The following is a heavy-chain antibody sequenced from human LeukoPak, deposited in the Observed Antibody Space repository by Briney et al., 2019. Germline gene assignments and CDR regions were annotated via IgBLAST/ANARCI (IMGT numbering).Heavy chain of an antibody. V-gene: IGHV3-23*01. CDR3: AKVLGYDSSGYYYPAFDI. J-gene: IGHJ3*02. CDR2: ISGSGGST. Sequence: GGSLRLSCAASGFTFSSYAMSWVCQAPGKGLAWVSAISGSGGSTYYADSVKGRFTISRDNSKNTLYLQMNSLRAEDTAVYYCAKVLGYDSSGYYYPAFDIWGQGTMVTVSS. CDR1: GFTFSSYA. D-gene: IGHD3-22*01.